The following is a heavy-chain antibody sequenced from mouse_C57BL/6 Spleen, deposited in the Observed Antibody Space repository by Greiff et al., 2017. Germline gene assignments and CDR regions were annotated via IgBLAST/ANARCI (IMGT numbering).Heavy chain of an antibody. Sequence: QVQLQQPGAELVKPGASVKMSCKASGYTFTSYWITWVKQRPGQGLEWIGDIYPGSGSTKYNEKFKGKATLTADKSSSTAYMQLNSLTSEDSAVYFCARRDDYLYYFDYWGQGTTLTVSS. D-gene: IGHD2-4*01. CDR2: IYPGSGST. V-gene: IGHV1-55*01. CDR3: ARRDDYLYYFDY. CDR1: GYTFTSYW. J-gene: IGHJ2*01.